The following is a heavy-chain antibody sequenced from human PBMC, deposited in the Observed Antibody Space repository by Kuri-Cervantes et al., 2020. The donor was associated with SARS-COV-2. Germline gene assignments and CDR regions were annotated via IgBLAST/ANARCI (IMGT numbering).Heavy chain of an antibody. CDR1: GFTFSNAW. CDR2: IKSKTDGGTT. Sequence: GESLKISCAASGFTFSNAWMSWVRQAPGKGLEWVGRIKSKTDGGTTDYAAPVKGRFTISRDDSKNTLYLQMNSLKTEDTAVYYCTTDMEEVRFWSGHPGYWGQGTLVTVSS. CDR3: TTDMEEVRFWSGHPGY. D-gene: IGHD3-3*01. V-gene: IGHV3-15*01. J-gene: IGHJ4*02.